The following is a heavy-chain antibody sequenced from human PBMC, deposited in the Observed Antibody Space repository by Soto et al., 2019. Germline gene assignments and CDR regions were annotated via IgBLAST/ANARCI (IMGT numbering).Heavy chain of an antibody. Sequence: GGSLRLSCAASGFTFSSYAMSWVRQAPGKGLEWVSAISGSGGSTYYADSVKGRFTISRDNSKNTLYLQMNSLRAEDTAVYYCAKSVKQNCTNGVCYTNYYYYMDVWGKGTTVTVSS. CDR3: AKSVKQNCTNGVCYTNYYYYMDV. V-gene: IGHV3-23*01. J-gene: IGHJ6*03. CDR2: ISGSGGST. D-gene: IGHD2-8*01. CDR1: GFTFSSYA.